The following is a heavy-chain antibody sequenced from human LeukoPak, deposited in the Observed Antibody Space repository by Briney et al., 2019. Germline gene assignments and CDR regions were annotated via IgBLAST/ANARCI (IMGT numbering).Heavy chain of an antibody. CDR1: GGSISSSNYY. CDR3: ARSGYYYFDY. Sequence: SETLSLTCTVSGGSISSSNYYWGWIRQPPGKGLEWIGSIYYSGSTYYNPSLKSRVTISVDTSKNQFSLKLSSVTAADTAVYYCARSGYYYFDYWGQGTLVTVSS. D-gene: IGHD6-25*01. J-gene: IGHJ4*02. V-gene: IGHV4-39*01. CDR2: IYYSGST.